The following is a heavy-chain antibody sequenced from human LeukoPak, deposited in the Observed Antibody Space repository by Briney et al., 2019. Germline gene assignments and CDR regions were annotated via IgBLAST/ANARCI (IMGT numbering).Heavy chain of an antibody. CDR2: IRYDGNNK. CDR1: GFTFSSYA. Sequence: GGSLRLSCAASGFTFSSYAMSWVRQAPGKGLEWVAFIRYDGNNKYYADSVKGRFTISRDNSKNTLYLQMNSLRAEDTAVYYCARDSSSPYWYFNLWGRGTLVTVSS. V-gene: IGHV3-30*02. J-gene: IGHJ2*01. CDR3: ARDSSSPYWYFNL. D-gene: IGHD6-6*01.